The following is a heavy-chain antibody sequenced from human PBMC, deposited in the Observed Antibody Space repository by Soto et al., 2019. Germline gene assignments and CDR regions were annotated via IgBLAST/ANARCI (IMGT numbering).Heavy chain of an antibody. Sequence: EVQLLESGGGLVQPGGSLRLSCAASGFTFSSYAMSWVRQAPGKGLEWVSAISGSGGSTYYADSVKGRFTISRDNSKNTLYLQMNSLRAEDTDVYYCAKEPPDCSGGSCIFDDWGQGTLVTVSS. CDR3: AKEPPDCSGGSCIFDD. J-gene: IGHJ4*02. CDR1: GFTFSSYA. V-gene: IGHV3-23*01. D-gene: IGHD2-15*01. CDR2: ISGSGGST.